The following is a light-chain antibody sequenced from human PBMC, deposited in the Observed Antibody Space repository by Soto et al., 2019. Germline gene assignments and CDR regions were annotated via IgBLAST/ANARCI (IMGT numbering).Light chain of an antibody. V-gene: IGLV2-14*03. J-gene: IGLJ2*01. CDR3: SSYTSSSTLV. CDR1: SSDIGGYNY. Sequence: QSVLTQPASVSGSHGQSITISCTGTSSDIGGYNYVFWYQHYPGKAPKLMIYDVSNRPSGVSNRFSGSKSGNTASLTISGLQAEDEADFYCSSYTSSSTLVFGGGTKVTVL. CDR2: DVS.